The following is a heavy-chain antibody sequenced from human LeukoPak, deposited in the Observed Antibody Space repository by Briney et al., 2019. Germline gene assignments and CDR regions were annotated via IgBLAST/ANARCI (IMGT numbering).Heavy chain of an antibody. J-gene: IGHJ6*02. Sequence: ASVKVSCKASGYTFTNYGITWVRQAPGQGLEWMGWISAYNGNTNYAQKLQGRVTMTTDTSTSTAYMELRSLRSDDTAVYYCARVTGYSYGYYYYYGMDVWGQGTTVTVSS. CDR1: GYTFTNYG. CDR3: ARVTGYSYGYYYYYGMDV. CDR2: ISAYNGNT. V-gene: IGHV1-18*01. D-gene: IGHD5-18*01.